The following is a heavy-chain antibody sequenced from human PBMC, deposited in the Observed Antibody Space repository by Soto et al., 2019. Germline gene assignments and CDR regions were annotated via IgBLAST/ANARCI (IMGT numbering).Heavy chain of an antibody. V-gene: IGHV3-48*02. CDR2: ISSSSSTI. Sequence: EVQLVESGGGLVQPGGSLRLSCAASGFTFSSYSMNWVRQAPGKGLEWVSYISSSSSTIYYADSVKGRFTISRDNAKNSLYRQMNSLRDEDTAVYYCAGDARRAAAGPHWFDPWGQGTLVTVSS. CDR1: GFTFSSYS. CDR3: AGDARRAAAGPHWFDP. J-gene: IGHJ5*02. D-gene: IGHD6-13*01.